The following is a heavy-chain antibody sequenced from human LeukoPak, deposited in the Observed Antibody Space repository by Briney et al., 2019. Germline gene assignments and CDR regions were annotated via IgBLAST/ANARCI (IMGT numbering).Heavy chain of an antibody. CDR3: ATQNNSYFDY. CDR1: GYSFTGYS. V-gene: IGHV1-2*02. CDR2: INPNSGGT. J-gene: IGHJ4*02. D-gene: IGHD1-20*01. Sequence: ASVKVSCKASGYSFTGYSMHWVRQAPGQGLEWMGWINPNSGGTKFAQKFQGRVTMTRDTSISTAYMEVSRLRSGDTAVYYCATQNNSYFDYWGQGTLVTVSS.